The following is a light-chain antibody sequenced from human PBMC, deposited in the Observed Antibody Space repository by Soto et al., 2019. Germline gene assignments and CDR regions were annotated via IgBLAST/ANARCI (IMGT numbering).Light chain of an antibody. CDR1: QSISTY. V-gene: IGKV1-39*01. J-gene: IGKJ1*01. CDR2: AAS. Sequence: DIQMTQSPSSLSASVRDRVTITCRASQSISTYLNWYQQKPGKVPKLLIYAASTLQSGVPSRFRGSGSGTDFTLTISSLQPGDFATYYCQQSYNSPWTFAQGTKVEIK. CDR3: QQSYNSPWT.